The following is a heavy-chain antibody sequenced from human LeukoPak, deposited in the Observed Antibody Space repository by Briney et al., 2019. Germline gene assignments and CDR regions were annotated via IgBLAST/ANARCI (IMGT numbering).Heavy chain of an antibody. V-gene: IGHV4-59*01. J-gene: IGHJ3*02. D-gene: IGHD2/OR15-2a*01. CDR3: ARHKSITYGAFDI. Sequence: SETLSLTCTVSGGSISSYYWSWIRQPPGKGLEWIGYIYYSGSTNYNPSLKSRVTISVDTSKNQFSLKLSSVTAADTAVYYCARHKSITYGAFDIWGQGTMVTVSS. CDR2: IYYSGST. CDR1: GGSISSYY.